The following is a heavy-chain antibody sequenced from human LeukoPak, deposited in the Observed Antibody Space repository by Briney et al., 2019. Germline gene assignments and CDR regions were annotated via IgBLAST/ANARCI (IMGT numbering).Heavy chain of an antibody. V-gene: IGHV1-69*06. CDR2: TIPISGTT. D-gene: IGHD1-26*01. Sequence: SVKVSYKPSGGPFSSYAISWVRQAPGQGLEWMGGTIPISGTTHYAQKFQGRVSITADKSTSTAYMELSSLRSEDTAIFYCAINGGQWEQFDSWGQGTLVTVSS. CDR3: AINGGQWEQFDS. J-gene: IGHJ4*02. CDR1: GGPFSSYA.